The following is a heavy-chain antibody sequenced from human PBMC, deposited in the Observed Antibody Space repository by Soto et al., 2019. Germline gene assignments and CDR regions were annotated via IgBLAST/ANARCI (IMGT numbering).Heavy chain of an antibody. V-gene: IGHV4-34*01. CDR3: ARATVTSHYYYYDMDV. J-gene: IGHJ6*03. D-gene: IGHD4-17*01. CDR2: INHSGST. Sequence: SETLSLTCAVYGGSFSGYYWSWIRQPPGKGLEWIGEINHSGSTNYNPSLKSRVTISVDTSKNQFSLKLSSVTAADTAVYYCARATVTSHYYYYDMDVWGKGTTVTVSS. CDR1: GGSFSGYY.